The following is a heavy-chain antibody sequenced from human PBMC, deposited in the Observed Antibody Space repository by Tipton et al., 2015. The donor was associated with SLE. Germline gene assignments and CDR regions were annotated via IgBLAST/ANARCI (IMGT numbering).Heavy chain of an antibody. CDR3: ARDNRVAGYMDV. CDR2: IYHSGST. Sequence: TLSLTCAVSDYSISRGFYWGWIRQPPGKGLEWIGSIYHSGSTYYNPSLKSRITISVDTSKNQFSLKLSSVTAADTAVYYCARDNRVAGYMDVWGKGTTVTVSS. CDR1: DYSISRGFY. J-gene: IGHJ6*03. V-gene: IGHV4-38-2*02. D-gene: IGHD6-13*01.